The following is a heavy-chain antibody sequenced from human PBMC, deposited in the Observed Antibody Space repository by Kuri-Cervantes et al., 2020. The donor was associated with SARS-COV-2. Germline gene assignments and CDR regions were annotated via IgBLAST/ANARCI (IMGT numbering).Heavy chain of an antibody. Sequence: GGSLRLSCAASGFTFDDYAMSWVRQAPGKGLEWVSAISGSGGSTYYADSVKGRFTISRDNSKNTLYLQMNSLRAEDTAVYYCAKSSTITIFGVVIIPEYFQHWGQGTLVTVSS. D-gene: IGHD3-3*01. CDR1: GFTFDDYA. V-gene: IGHV3-23*01. CDR3: AKSSTITIFGVVIIPEYFQH. J-gene: IGHJ1*01. CDR2: ISGSGGST.